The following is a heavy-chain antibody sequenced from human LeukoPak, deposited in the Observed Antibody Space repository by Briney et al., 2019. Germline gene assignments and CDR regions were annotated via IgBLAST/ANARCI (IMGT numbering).Heavy chain of an antibody. J-gene: IGHJ2*01. CDR1: GFSFSSYW. CDR3: AKGVNSNWVQYFDL. CDR2: ISDDRIST. Sequence: PGGSLRLSCVASGFSFSSYWMHWVRQAPGKGLVWVSRISDDRISTNYADSVKGRFTISRDNAKNTLYLQMNSLRAEDTAVYYCAKGVNSNWVQYFDLWGRGTLGTVSS. V-gene: IGHV3-74*01. D-gene: IGHD6-13*01.